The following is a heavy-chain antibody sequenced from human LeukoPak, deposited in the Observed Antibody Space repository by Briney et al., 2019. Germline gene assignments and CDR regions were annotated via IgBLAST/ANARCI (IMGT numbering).Heavy chain of an antibody. CDR3: SKDSLVGALDY. J-gene: IGHJ4*02. Sequence: GGSLRLSCAASGFTFDDYAMHGVRQAPGKGREWLSGSSWNSGSVDDADSVKGRFTISRDNAKNSLSLEMNSLRAEDMALYYCSKDSLVGALDYWGQGTLVTVSS. D-gene: IGHD1-26*01. CDR1: GFTFDDYA. CDR2: SSWNSGSV. V-gene: IGHV3-9*03.